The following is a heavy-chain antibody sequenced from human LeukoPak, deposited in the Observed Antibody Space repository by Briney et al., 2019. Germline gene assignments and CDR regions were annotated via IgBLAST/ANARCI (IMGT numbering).Heavy chain of an antibody. D-gene: IGHD2-8*02. CDR1: GFTFSTYA. CDR3: AKDPSTSWYWYFQH. V-gene: IGHV3-23*01. Sequence: LAGGSLRLSCAASGFTFSTYAMSWVRQAPGKGLEWVSGISESGGTTYYADSVKGRFTISSDNFKSTLYLQMNSLRAEDTAVYYCAKDPSTSWYWYFQHWGQGTLVTVSS. J-gene: IGHJ1*01. CDR2: ISESGGTT.